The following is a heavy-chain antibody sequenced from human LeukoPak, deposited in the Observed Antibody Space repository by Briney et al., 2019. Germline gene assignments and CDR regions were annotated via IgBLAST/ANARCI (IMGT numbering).Heavy chain of an antibody. D-gene: IGHD5-12*01. Sequence: GGSLRLSCAASGFTFSNYAMSWVRQAPGQVLEWVSSFSGSGDSTSYADSVKGRFTISRDNSKNTLSLEMNSLRAEDTAVYYCAKDRTRCTGYVHFDYWGQGTLVTVSS. V-gene: IGHV3-23*01. CDR1: GFTFSNYA. CDR2: FSGSGDST. J-gene: IGHJ4*02. CDR3: AKDRTRCTGYVHFDY.